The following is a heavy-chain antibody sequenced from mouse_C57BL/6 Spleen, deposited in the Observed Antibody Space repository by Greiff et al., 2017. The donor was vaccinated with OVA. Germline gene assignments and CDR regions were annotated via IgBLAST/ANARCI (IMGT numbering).Heavy chain of an antibody. D-gene: IGHD1-1*01. CDR2: INPSNGGT. Sequence: VQLQQPGTELVKPGASVKLSCKASGYTFTSYWMHWVKQRPGQGLEWIGNINPSNGGTNYNEKFKSKATLTVDKSSSTAYMQLSSLTSEDSAVYYCAREGYYGSSLHWYFDVWGTGTTVTVSS. CDR3: AREGYYGSSLHWYFDV. J-gene: IGHJ1*03. CDR1: GYTFTSYW. V-gene: IGHV1-53*01.